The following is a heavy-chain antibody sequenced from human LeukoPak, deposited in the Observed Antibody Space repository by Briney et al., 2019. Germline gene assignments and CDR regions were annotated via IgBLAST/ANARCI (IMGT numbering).Heavy chain of an antibody. V-gene: IGHV3-23*01. D-gene: IGHD2-15*01. J-gene: IGHJ5*02. CDR1: GFTFSTYN. CDR3: AKGDAGGKVDWFDP. CDR2: FTGLGGK. Sequence: GGSLRLACTASGFTFSTYNMMWVRQAPGKGLQWLATFTGLGGKYYADSVKGRFSVSRDYSTNTLYLQMNSLSAEDTAVYYCAKGDAGGKVDWFDPWGQGTLVTVSS.